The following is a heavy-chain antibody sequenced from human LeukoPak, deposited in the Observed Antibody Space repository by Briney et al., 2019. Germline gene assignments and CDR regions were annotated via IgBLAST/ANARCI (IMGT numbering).Heavy chain of an antibody. V-gene: IGHV4-34*01. Sequence: QTLSLTCAVYGGSFSGYFWSWIRQPPGKGLDGIGEINHSGSTNYNPSLKSRVNISVDTYKNQFSLKLRYVTAEDTAVYYCARAWSSVPNSSSWSYYYYYYVDVWGKGTTVTVSS. D-gene: IGHD6-13*01. CDR1: GGSFSGYF. CDR2: INHSGST. J-gene: IGHJ6*03. CDR3: ARAWSSVPNSSSWSYYYYYYVDV.